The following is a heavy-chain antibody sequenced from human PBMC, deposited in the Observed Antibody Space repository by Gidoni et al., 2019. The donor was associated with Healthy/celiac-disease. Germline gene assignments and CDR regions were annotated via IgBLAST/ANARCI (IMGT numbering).Heavy chain of an antibody. V-gene: IGHV3-48*01. Sequence: EVHLVESGGGLVQPGGSLRLSCAASGFTFSSFSMNWVRQAPGKVLEWVSYISSSSSTIYYADSVKGRFTISRDNAKNSLYLQMNSLRAEDTAVYYCARVYGDYVVGYFDYWGQGTLVTVSS. J-gene: IGHJ4*02. CDR2: ISSSSSTI. CDR1: GFTFSSFS. D-gene: IGHD4-17*01. CDR3: ARVYGDYVVGYFDY.